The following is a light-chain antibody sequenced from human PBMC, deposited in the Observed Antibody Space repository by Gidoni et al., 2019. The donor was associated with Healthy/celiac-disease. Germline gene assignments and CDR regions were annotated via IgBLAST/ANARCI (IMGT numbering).Light chain of an antibody. J-gene: IGLJ3*02. V-gene: IGLV2-14*03. CDR1: SSDVVGYNY. Sequence: QSALTQPASVSGSPGQSITISCTGTSSDVVGYNYVSWYQQHPGKAPQLMIYDFSNRPSGVSNRFSGSKSGNTASLTISGLQAEDEADYYCSSYTSSSTWVFGGGTKLTVL. CDR2: DFS. CDR3: SSYTSSSTWV.